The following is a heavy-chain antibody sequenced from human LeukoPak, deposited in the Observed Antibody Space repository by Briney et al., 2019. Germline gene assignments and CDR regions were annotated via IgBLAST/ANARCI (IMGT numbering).Heavy chain of an antibody. CDR1: GFTFSSYA. Sequence: GGSLRLSCAASGFTFSSYAMSWVRQAPGKGLEWVSAISGSGGSTYYADSVKGRFTISRDNSKNTLYLQMNSLRAEDTAVYYCAKEMGHGGRWDIVVASYGMDVWGQGTTVTVSS. CDR2: ISGSGGST. V-gene: IGHV3-23*01. J-gene: IGHJ6*02. D-gene: IGHD2-2*01. CDR3: AKEMGHGGRWDIVVASYGMDV.